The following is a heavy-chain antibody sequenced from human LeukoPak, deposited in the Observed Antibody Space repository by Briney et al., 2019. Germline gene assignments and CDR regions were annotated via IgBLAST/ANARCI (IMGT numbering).Heavy chain of an antibody. V-gene: IGHV4-34*01. CDR3: ARRNGGYSYGRFDY. J-gene: IGHJ4*02. D-gene: IGHD5-18*01. CDR2: INHSGST. Sequence: SETLSLTCAVYGGSFSGYYWSWIRQPPGKGLEWIGEINHSGSTNYNPSLKSRVTISVDTSKNQFSLKLSSVTAADTAVYYCARRNGGYSYGRFDYWGQGTLVTVSS. CDR1: GGSFSGYY.